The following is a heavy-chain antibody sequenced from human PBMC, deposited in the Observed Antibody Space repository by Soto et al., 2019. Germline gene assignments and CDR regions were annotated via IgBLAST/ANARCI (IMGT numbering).Heavy chain of an antibody. CDR1: GFTFSSYA. D-gene: IGHD1-26*01. V-gene: IGHV3-23*01. Sequence: EVQLLESGGGLVQPGGSLRLSCAASGFTFSSYAMRWVRQAPVKGLEWVAAFSGGGDSTYYADSVKGRFTISRDNSKNTPYLQMISLRAKDTAVYYCARRGSGGYYYYWGQGTLFTVSS. J-gene: IGHJ4*02. CDR3: ARRGSGGYYYY. CDR2: FSGGGDST.